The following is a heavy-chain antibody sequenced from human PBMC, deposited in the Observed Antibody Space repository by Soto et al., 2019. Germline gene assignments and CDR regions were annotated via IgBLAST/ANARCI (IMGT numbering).Heavy chain of an antibody. CDR2: IIPIFGTA. CDR1: GGTFSSYS. Sequence: SVKVSCKASGGTFSSYSISWVLQAPGQGLEWMGGIIPIFGTANYAQKFQGRVTITADESTSTAYMELSSLRSEDTAVYYCAMNEYSSSLTAGTGMDVWGQGTTVTVSS. CDR3: AMNEYSSSLTAGTGMDV. J-gene: IGHJ6*02. V-gene: IGHV1-69*13. D-gene: IGHD6-6*01.